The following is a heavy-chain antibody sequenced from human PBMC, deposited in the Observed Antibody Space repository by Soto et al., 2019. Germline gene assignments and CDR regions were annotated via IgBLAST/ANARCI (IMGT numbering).Heavy chain of an antibody. V-gene: IGHV3-64D*08. CDR2: ISSNGGST. Sequence: GGSLRLSCSASGFTFSSYAMHWVRQAPGKGLEYVSAISSNGGSTYYADSVKGTFTISRDNSRNTLYLQMSSLRAEDTAVYYCVWHNSGYDSVYSSGWGRYYFDYWGQGTLVTVSS. J-gene: IGHJ4*02. CDR1: GFTFSSYA. D-gene: IGHD6-19*01. CDR3: VWHNSGYDSVYSSGWGRYYFDY.